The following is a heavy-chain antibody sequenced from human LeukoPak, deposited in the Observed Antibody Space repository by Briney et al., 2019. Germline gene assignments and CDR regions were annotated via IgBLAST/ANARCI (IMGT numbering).Heavy chain of an antibody. D-gene: IGHD6-19*01. J-gene: IGHJ4*02. CDR2: IYPDDSDT. CDR3: ARHLKYFSGGHYFDF. Sequence: GESLKISCKGSGYNFPINWIAWVRQMPRKGLEWMGIIYPDDSDTRYSPSFQGQVTISADKSISTAYLEWSSLKASDTAMYYCARHLKYFSGGHYFDFWGLGTVVTVSS. CDR1: GYNFPINW. V-gene: IGHV5-51*01.